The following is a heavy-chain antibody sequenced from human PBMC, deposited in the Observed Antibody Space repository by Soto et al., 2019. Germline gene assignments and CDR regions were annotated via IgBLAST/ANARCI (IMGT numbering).Heavy chain of an antibody. Sequence: SETLSLTCPVSGGSISSGDYYWGWIRQPPGKGLEWIGSVSHRGSTYYNPSLTSRVTISVDTSKNHFSLKLNSVTAADTAVYYCVSPYNFYFMDVWGKGTPVTVSS. CDR2: VSHRGST. CDR3: VSPYNFYFMDV. D-gene: IGHD3-16*01. J-gene: IGHJ6*03. V-gene: IGHV4-39*02. CDR1: GGSISSGDYY.